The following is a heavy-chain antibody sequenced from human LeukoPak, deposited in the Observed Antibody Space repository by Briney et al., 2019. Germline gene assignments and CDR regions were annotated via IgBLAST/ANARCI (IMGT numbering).Heavy chain of an antibody. CDR2: ISSSSSYI. CDR3: ARDQVGGYYDSSGDNWFDP. Sequence: GGSLRLSCAASGFTSSSYSMNWVRQAPGKGLEWVSSISSSSSYIYYADSVKGRFTISRDNAKNSLYLQMNSLRAEDTAVYYCARDQVGGYYDSSGDNWFDPWGQGTLVTVSS. D-gene: IGHD3-22*01. CDR1: GFTSSSYS. J-gene: IGHJ5*02. V-gene: IGHV3-21*01.